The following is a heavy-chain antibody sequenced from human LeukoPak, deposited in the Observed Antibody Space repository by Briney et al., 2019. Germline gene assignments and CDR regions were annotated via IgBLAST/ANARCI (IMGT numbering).Heavy chain of an antibody. J-gene: IGHJ6*02. V-gene: IGHV1-2*02. D-gene: IGHD6-13*01. CDR1: GYTFTGYY. CDR2: INPNSGGT. CDR3: ATPSWYFYYYYYGVDV. Sequence: ASVKVSCKASGYTFTGYYMHWVRQAPGQGLEWMGWINPNSGGTNYAQKFQGRVTMTRDTSISTAYMELSRLRSDDTAVYYCATPSWYFYYYYYGVDVWGQGTTVTVSS.